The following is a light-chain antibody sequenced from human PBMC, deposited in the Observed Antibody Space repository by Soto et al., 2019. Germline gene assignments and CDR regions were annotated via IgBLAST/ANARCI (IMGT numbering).Light chain of an antibody. V-gene: IGLV2-11*01. CDR3: CSYGGTYTFVM. CDR2: DDS. CDR1: GDNY. J-gene: IGLJ3*02. Sequence: QSALSQPRSVSGSPGQSVTISCTAGDNYVSWYRQHPGKAPQVMIYDDSRRASGVPGRFSGFKSGNTASLTISGLQAEDEADYYCCSYGGTYTFVMFGGGTQLTVL.